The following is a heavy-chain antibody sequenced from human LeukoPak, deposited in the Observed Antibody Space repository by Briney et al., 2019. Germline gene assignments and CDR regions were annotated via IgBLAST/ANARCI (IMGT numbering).Heavy chain of an antibody. V-gene: IGHV4-34*01. D-gene: IGHD4-23*01. J-gene: IGHJ5*02. CDR1: GGSFSGYY. CDR2: INHSGST. CDR3: ARDRDTTLVTLWFDP. Sequence: SETLSLTCAVYGGSFSGYYWSWIRQPPGKGLEWIGEINHSGSTNYNPSLKSRVTISVDTSKNQFSLKLSSVAAADTAVYYCARDRDTTLVTLWFDPWGQGTLVTVSS.